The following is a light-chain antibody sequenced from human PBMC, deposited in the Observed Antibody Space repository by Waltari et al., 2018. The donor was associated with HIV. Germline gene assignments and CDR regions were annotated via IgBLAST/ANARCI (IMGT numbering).Light chain of an antibody. CDR2: DAS. J-gene: IGKJ1*01. Sequence: EVVLTQSPATLSLSPGARATLSCRASQHINNYLAWYQQKPGQAPRLLIFDASSRAPGIPPRFSGSGSGTDFTLTISSLEPEDFAVYYCQQRGDWPPFTFGQGTRVDLK. CDR1: QHINNY. CDR3: QQRGDWPPFT. V-gene: IGKV3-11*01.